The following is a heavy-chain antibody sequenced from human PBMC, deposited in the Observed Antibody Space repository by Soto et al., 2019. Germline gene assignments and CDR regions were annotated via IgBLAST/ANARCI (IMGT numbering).Heavy chain of an antibody. Sequence: SETLSLTCAVYGGSFSGYYWSWIRQPPGKGLEWIGEINHSGSTNYNPSLKCRVTISVDTSKNQFSLKLSSVTAANTAVYYCARGTYCSGGSCYWASSDWFDPWGQGTLVTFSS. J-gene: IGHJ5*02. CDR2: INHSGST. V-gene: IGHV4-34*01. D-gene: IGHD2-15*01. CDR1: GGSFSGYY. CDR3: ARGTYCSGGSCYWASSDWFDP.